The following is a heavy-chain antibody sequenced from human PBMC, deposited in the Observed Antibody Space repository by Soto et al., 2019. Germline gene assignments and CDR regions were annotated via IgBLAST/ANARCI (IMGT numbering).Heavy chain of an antibody. CDR1: GYTFNSYG. D-gene: IGHD3-3*01. Sequence: ASLRVSCKASGYTFNSYGISRVRTAPGQGFEGMGWISAYNGNTYYAQELQGRVSMTTDTSTSTAYMELSSLRSDDTAVYYCARDEHRMTIFRVVSPGMDVWGQGTTVTVS. CDR2: ISAYNGNT. J-gene: IGHJ6*02. V-gene: IGHV1-18*04. CDR3: ARDEHRMTIFRVVSPGMDV.